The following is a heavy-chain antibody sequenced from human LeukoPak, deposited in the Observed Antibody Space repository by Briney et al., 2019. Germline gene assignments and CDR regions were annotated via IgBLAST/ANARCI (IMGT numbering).Heavy chain of an antibody. J-gene: IGHJ4*02. D-gene: IGHD6-19*01. Sequence: PGGSLRLSCAASGFTFSSYAMHWVRQAPGKGLEWVAVISYDGSNKYYADSVKGRFTISRGNSKNTLYLQMNSLRAEDTAVYYCARIRGIAVAGTIDYWGQGTLVTVSS. CDR3: ARIRGIAVAGTIDY. CDR2: ISYDGSNK. V-gene: IGHV3-30-3*01. CDR1: GFTFSSYA.